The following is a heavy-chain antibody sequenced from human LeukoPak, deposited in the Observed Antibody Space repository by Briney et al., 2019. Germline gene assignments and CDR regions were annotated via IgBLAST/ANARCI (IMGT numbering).Heavy chain of an antibody. CDR1: GGSISSSSYY. CDR3: ADYSSGWI. J-gene: IGHJ4*02. Sequence: PSETLSLTCTVAGGSISSSSYYWGWIRQPPGKGLEWIGSIYYSGSTYYNPSLKSRVTISVDTSKNQFSLKLSSVTAADTAVYYCADYSSGWIWGQGTLVTVSS. V-gene: IGHV4-39*07. D-gene: IGHD6-19*01. CDR2: IYYSGST.